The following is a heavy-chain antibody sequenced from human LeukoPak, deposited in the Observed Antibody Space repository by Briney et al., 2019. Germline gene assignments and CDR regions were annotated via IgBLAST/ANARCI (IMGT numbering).Heavy chain of an antibody. CDR2: IYYSGST. CDR3: ARSDIHYYYMDV. V-gene: IGHV4-59*01. Sequence: SETLSLTCTVSGGSISSYYWNWIRQPPGKGLEWIGYIYYSGSTNYNPSLKSRVTISVDTSKSQFSLKLSSVTAADTAVYYCARSDIHYYYMDVWGKGTTVTVSS. J-gene: IGHJ6*03. CDR1: GGSISSYY.